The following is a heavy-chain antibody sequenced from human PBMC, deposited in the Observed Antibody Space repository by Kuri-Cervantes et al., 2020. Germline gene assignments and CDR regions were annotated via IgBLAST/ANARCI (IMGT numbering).Heavy chain of an antibody. CDR1: GFSFSSYG. CDR2: ISFDGSNH. D-gene: IGHD2-8*01. J-gene: IGHJ6*02. Sequence: GGSLRLSCAAFGFSFSSYGMHWVRQAPGKGLEWVAVISFDGSNHYYAESVKGRFTFSRDNSKNTLYLQMNSLRAEDTAVYYCAREANGPHYYGMDVWGQGTTVTVSS. V-gene: IGHV3-33*08. CDR3: AREANGPHYYGMDV.